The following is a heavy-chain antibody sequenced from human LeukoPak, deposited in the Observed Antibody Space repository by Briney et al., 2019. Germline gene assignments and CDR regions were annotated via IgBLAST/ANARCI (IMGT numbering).Heavy chain of an antibody. CDR1: GFTFRNYA. D-gene: IGHD3-3*02. J-gene: IGHJ4*02. CDR3: EISFDA. V-gene: IGHV3-23*01. CDR2: ISASGEST. Sequence: PGGSLRLSCAASGFTFRNYAVSWVRQAPGKGLEWVLTISASGESTFYADSVKGRFTISRDNSKSTLYLQMNSLRGEDSAIYYCEISFDAWGQGTLVTVSS.